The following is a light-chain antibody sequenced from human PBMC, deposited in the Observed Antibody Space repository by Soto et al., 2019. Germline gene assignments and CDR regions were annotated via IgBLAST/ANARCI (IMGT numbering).Light chain of an antibody. CDR2: DVS. CDR1: SSDVGGYNY. V-gene: IGLV2-14*01. Sequence: QSALTQPASVSGSPGQSITISCTGTSSDVGGYNYVSWYQQHPGKAPKLMIYDVSNRPSGVSNCFSGSKSGNTASLTISGLQAEDEADYYCSSYTSSSTEFGGGTKLTVL. J-gene: IGLJ3*02. CDR3: SSYTSSSTE.